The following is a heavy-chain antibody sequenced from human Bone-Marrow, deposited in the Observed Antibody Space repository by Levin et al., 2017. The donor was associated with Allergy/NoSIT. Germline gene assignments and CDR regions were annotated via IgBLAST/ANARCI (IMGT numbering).Heavy chain of an antibody. V-gene: IGHV1-8*01. CDR3: ARGVPYTLERITIFGVVIIRPGGGTLEDV. J-gene: IGHJ6*02. CDR2: MNPNSGNT. D-gene: IGHD3-3*01. Sequence: VASVKVSCKASGYTFTSYDINWVRQATGQGLEWMGWMNPNSGNTGYAQKFQGRVTMTRNTSISTAYMELSSLRSEDTAVYYCARGVPYTLERITIFGVVIIRPGGGTLEDVWGQGTTVTVSS. CDR1: GYTFTSYD.